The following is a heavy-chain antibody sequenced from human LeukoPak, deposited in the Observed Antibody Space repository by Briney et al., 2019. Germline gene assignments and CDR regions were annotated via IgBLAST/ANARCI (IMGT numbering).Heavy chain of an antibody. Sequence: SETLSLTCTVSGGSISSGSYYWSWIRQPAGKGLEWIVRIYTSGSTNYNPSLKSRVTISVDTSKNQFSLKLSSVTAADTAVYYCAARGIAVAGTVFDYWGQGTLVTVSS. CDR3: AARGIAVAGTVFDY. CDR2: IYTSGST. D-gene: IGHD6-19*01. CDR1: GGSISSGSYY. V-gene: IGHV4-61*02. J-gene: IGHJ4*02.